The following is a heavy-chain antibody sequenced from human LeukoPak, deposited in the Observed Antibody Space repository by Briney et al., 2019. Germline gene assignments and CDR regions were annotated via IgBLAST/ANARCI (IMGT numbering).Heavy chain of an antibody. D-gene: IGHD5-12*01. V-gene: IGHV3-11*05. CDR3: ARVGSGYDDRLFDY. J-gene: IGHJ4*02. CDR1: GFTFSDHY. CDR2: ISRSSSYT. Sequence: GGSLRLSCAASGFTFSDHYMTWIRQAPGKGLEWLSYISRSSSYTKYADSVKGRFTVSRDNAKNSLYLQMNSLRADDTAVYYCARVGSGYDDRLFDYWGPGTLVTVSS.